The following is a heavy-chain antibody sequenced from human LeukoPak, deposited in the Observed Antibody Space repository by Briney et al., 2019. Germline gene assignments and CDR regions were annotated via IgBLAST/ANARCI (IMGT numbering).Heavy chain of an antibody. CDR2: IYHSGST. CDR1: GYSISRGHY. Sequence: SETLSLTCAVSGYSISRGHYCGWVRQPPGKGLEWIGRIYHSGSTYYNPSLKSRVAISVDTSKNQCSLQLSSVTAADTAVYYCGRDPNWFDPWGQGTLVTVSS. J-gene: IGHJ5*02. CDR3: GRDPNWFDP. V-gene: IGHV4-38-2*01.